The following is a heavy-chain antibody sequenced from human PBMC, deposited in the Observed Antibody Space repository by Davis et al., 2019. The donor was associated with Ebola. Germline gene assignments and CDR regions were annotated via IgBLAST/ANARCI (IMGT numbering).Heavy chain of an antibody. D-gene: IGHD2-8*02. V-gene: IGHV3-7*01. J-gene: IGHJ4*02. CDR2: IKQDGSEK. CDR1: GFTFSSYW. Sequence: GESLKISCAASGFTFSSYWMSWVRQAPGKGLEWVANIKQDGSEKYYVDSLRGRFSISRDNAKNSLYLQMNSLRAEDTAVYYCASRTGLDYWGQGTLVTVSS. CDR3: ASRTGLDY.